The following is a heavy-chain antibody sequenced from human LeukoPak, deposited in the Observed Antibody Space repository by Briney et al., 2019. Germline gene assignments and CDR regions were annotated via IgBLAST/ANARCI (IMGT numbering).Heavy chain of an antibody. J-gene: IGHJ3*02. CDR2: IIPIFGTA. V-gene: IGHV1-69*13. Sequence: ASVKVSCKASGGTFSSYAISWVRQAPGQGLERMGGIIPIFGTANYAQKFQGRVTITADESTSTAYMELSSLRSEDTAVYYCARESNLWGSKADAFDIWGQGTMVTVSS. CDR1: GGTFSSYA. CDR3: ARESNLWGSKADAFDI. D-gene: IGHD7-27*01.